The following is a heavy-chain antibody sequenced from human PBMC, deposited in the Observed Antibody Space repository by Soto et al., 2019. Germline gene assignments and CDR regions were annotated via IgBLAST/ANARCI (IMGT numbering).Heavy chain of an antibody. J-gene: IGHJ4*02. CDR3: AIGGGDYNYFDH. CDR2: IKSDGSST. Sequence: EVQLVESGGGLVQPGGSLRLSCAASGFLFSTYWMFWVRQVPRKGLLWVSRIKSDGSSTSYADSVKGRFTISRDNTKNTLYLLMTSLRAEDTAVYYWAIGGGDYNYFDHWGQGILVTVSS. CDR1: GFLFSTYW. V-gene: IGHV3-74*01. D-gene: IGHD2-21*01.